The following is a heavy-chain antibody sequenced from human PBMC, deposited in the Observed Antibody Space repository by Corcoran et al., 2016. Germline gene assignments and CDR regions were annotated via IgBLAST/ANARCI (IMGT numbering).Heavy chain of an antibody. CDR2: IKSKTDVGTT. D-gene: IGHD5-18*01. CDR1: GFTFSNAW. CDR3: VTEGHGFGYHSFDI. Sequence: EVQLVESGGGLVKPGGSLRLSCAASGFTFSNAWMSWVRQAPGKGLEWVGRIKSKTDVGTTAYAAPVKGRFNISRDDSKTTLYLQMDSLKTEDTAVDDCVTEGHGFGYHSFDIWGQGTMVTVSS. V-gene: IGHV3-15*01. J-gene: IGHJ3*02.